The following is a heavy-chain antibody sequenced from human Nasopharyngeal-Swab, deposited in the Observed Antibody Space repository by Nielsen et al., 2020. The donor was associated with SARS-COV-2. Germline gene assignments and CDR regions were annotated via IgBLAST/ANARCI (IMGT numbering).Heavy chain of an antibody. CDR2: IYYSGST. D-gene: IGHD3-22*01. J-gene: IGHJ4*02. Sequence: WIRQPPGKGLEWIRYIYYSGSTYYNPSLKSRVTISVDTSKNQFSLKLSSVTAADTAVYYCARDCKDSRGHYFDYWGQGTLVTVSS. CDR3: ARDCKDSRGHYFDY. V-gene: IGHV4-31*02.